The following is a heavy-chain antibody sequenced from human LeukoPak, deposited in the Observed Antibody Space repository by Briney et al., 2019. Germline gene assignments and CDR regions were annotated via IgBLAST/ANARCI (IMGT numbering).Heavy chain of an antibody. J-gene: IGHJ3*02. V-gene: IGHV1-69*05. CDR2: IIPIFGTA. CDR3: ARDRVHTVTSHDDAFDI. D-gene: IGHD4-17*01. Sequence: SVKVSCKASGGTFSSYAISWLRQAPGLGLEWMGRIIPIFGTANYAQKFQGRVTITTDESTSTAYMELSSLRSEDTAVYYCARDRVHTVTSHDDAFDIWGQGTMVTVSS. CDR1: GGTFSSYA.